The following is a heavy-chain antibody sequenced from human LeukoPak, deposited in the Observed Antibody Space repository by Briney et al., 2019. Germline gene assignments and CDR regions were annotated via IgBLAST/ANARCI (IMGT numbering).Heavy chain of an antibody. J-gene: IGHJ4*02. CDR1: GFTFSSYE. CDR2: ISSSGNFI. CDR3: TRGTAH. V-gene: IGHV3-48*03. Sequence: GGSLRLSGAASGFTFSSYEMNWVRQAPEKGLEWVSHISSSGNFIKYADSVIGRFTISRDNAKNSVYLQISTLRDEDTAVYYCTRGTAHWGQGTLVTVSS.